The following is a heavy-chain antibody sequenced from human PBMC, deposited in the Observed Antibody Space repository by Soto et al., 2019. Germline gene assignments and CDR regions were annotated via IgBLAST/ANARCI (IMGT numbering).Heavy chain of an antibody. V-gene: IGHV3-74*01. CDR3: VRTSLLVAVATREDF. CDR2: IDSDGSRI. Sequence: EVQLVESGGGLVQPGESLRLSCAASGFTFSNYWMHWVRQAPGKGLVWVSRIDSDGSRITYADFVKCRFTISRDNAKNTVYMHMNSLTAEDTAVYYCVRTSLLVAVATREDFWGQGTLVTVSS. CDR1: GFTFSNYW. D-gene: IGHD2-15*01. J-gene: IGHJ4*02.